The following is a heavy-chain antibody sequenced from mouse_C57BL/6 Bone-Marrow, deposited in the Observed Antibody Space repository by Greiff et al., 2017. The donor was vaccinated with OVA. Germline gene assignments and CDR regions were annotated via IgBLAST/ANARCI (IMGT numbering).Heavy chain of an antibody. J-gene: IGHJ4*01. CDR1: GYTFTSYT. V-gene: IGHV1-4*01. CDR3: AYDGYYDYAMDY. CDR2: INPSSGYT. Sequence: QVQLQQSGAELARPGASVKMSCKASGYTFTSYTMHWVKQRPGQGLEWIGYINPSSGYTKYNQKFKDKATLTAYKSSSKAYMQLSSLTSEDSAVYYCAYDGYYDYAMDYWGQGTSVTVSS. D-gene: IGHD2-3*01.